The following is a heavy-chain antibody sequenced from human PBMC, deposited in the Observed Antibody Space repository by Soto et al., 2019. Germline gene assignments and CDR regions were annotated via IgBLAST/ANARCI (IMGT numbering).Heavy chain of an antibody. D-gene: IGHD3-10*01. CDR1: GYTFTSYG. J-gene: IGHJ6*02. Sequence: ASVKVSCKASGYTFTSYGISWVRQAPGHGIEWMGWISAYNGNTNYAQKLQGRVTMTTVTSTSTAYMELRSLRSDDTAVYYCARDLKHRNHSIWFGESTPPYYYYYGMDVWGQGTTVTVSS. V-gene: IGHV1-18*04. CDR3: ARDLKHRNHSIWFGESTPPYYYYYGMDV. CDR2: ISAYNGNT.